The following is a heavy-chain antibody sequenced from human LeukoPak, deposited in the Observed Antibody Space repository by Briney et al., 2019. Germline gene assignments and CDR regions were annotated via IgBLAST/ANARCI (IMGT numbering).Heavy chain of an antibody. V-gene: IGHV4-30-4*01. J-gene: IGHJ4*02. CDR2: IYYSGST. CDR1: GGSISSGDYY. CDR3: ARSNLYGSGSYYFDY. Sequence: SETLSLTCTVSGGSISSGDYYWSWIRQPPGKGLEWIGNIYYSGSTYYNPSLKSRVTISVDTSKNQFSLKLSSVTAADTAVYYCARSNLYGSGSYYFDYWGQGTLVTVSS. D-gene: IGHD3-10*01.